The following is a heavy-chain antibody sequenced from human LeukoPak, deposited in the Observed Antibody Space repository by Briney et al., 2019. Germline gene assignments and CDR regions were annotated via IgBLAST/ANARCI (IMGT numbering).Heavy chain of an antibody. V-gene: IGHV4-39*01. Sequence: SETLSLTCTVSGGSISSSSYYWGWIRQPPGKGLEWIGSIYYSGSTYYNPSLKSRVTISVDTSKNQFSLKLSSVTAADTAVYYCAGSLGYCSSTSCGHFDYWGRGTLVTVSS. D-gene: IGHD2-2*01. CDR3: AGSLGYCSSTSCGHFDY. J-gene: IGHJ4*02. CDR2: IYYSGST. CDR1: GGSISSSSYY.